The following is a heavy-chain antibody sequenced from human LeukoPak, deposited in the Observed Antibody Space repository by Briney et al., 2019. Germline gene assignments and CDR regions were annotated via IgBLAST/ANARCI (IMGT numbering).Heavy chain of an antibody. CDR2: IYTSGST. CDR3: AIQSGSHQPNWFDP. Sequence: SQTLSLTCTVSGGSISSGSYYWSWIRQPAGKGLEWIGRIYTSGSTNYNPSLKSRVTISVDTSKNQFSLKLSSVTAADTAVYYCAIQSGSHQPNWFDPWGQGTLVTVSS. V-gene: IGHV4-61*02. D-gene: IGHD1-26*01. J-gene: IGHJ5*02. CDR1: GGSISSGSYY.